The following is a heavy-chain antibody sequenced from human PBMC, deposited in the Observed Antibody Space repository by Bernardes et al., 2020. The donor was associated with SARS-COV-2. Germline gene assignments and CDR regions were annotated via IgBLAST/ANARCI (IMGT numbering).Heavy chain of an antibody. D-gene: IGHD3-10*01. CDR2: ISKNRHNL. CDR3: VKSLGSGSYMRGGTSYFSYGMDV. V-gene: IGHV3-9*01. CDR1: GFSFNDSA. J-gene: IGHJ6*02. Sequence: GGSLRLSCVATGFSFNDSAMHWVRQVPGPGLAWVSTISKNRHNLGYADSVKGRFTISRDNTKSSLYLQMNSVRAEDTALYYCVKSLGSGSYMRGGTSYFSYGMDVWGHGTTVSVYS.